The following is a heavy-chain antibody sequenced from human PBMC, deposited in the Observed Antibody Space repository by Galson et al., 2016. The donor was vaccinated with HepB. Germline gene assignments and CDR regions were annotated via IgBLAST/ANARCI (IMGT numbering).Heavy chain of an antibody. CDR2: INHSGST. CDR1: DGSFNVYS. CDR3: ARGYPYGYSPIYPS. V-gene: IGHV4-34*01. D-gene: IGHD5-24*01. Sequence: ETLSLTCSVNDGSFNVYSWSWFRQSPGKGLEWIAEINHSGSTNYSPSLKSRVTISIDTSKKQFSLKLTSVTAADTAVFYCARGYPYGYSPIYPSWGPGTLVTVSS. J-gene: IGHJ5*02.